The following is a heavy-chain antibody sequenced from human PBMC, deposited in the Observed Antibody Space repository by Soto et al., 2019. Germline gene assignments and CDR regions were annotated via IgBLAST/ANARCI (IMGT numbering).Heavy chain of an antibody. CDR1: GFIFSSYW. D-gene: IGHD6-13*01. CDR3: ARVIAAAGNWFDP. J-gene: IGHJ5*02. V-gene: IGHV3-7*05. Sequence: GGSLRLSCAASGFIFSSYWMSWVRQAPGKGLEWVANIKQDGSEKYYVDSVKGRFTISRDNAKNSLYLQMNSLRAEDTAVYYCARVIAAAGNWFDPWGQGTLVTVSS. CDR2: IKQDGSEK.